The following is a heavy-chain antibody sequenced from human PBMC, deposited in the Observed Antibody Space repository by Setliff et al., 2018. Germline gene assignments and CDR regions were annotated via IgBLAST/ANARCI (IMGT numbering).Heavy chain of an antibody. Sequence: GGSLRLSCAASGLTFGTTSMHWVRQAPGKGLEYVSAISSNGDRTYYGDSVKGRFTISRDNSKNTLYLQMGSLRAEDMAVYYCATRAGGGSGPWGQGTLVTVSS. D-gene: IGHD6-19*01. CDR2: ISSNGDRT. CDR1: GLTFGTTS. J-gene: IGHJ5*02. CDR3: ATRAGGGSGP. V-gene: IGHV3-64*02.